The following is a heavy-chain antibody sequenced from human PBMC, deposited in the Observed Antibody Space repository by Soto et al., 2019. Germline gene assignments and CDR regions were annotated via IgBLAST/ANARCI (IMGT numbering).Heavy chain of an antibody. Sequence: QVQVQQSGPGLVKPSETMSLTCTVSSGPSKSHNWGWIRQPPGRGLEWIGYVYDTWSTSYNPSLKSRVTVSADTSTNRISLTLRFVTAADTAVYYGVRQGIGFLHGLVDVWGQGTTVIVSS. CDR2: VYDTWST. J-gene: IGHJ6*01. V-gene: IGHV4-59*08. D-gene: IGHD3-10*01. CDR1: SGPSKSHN. CDR3: VRQGIGFLHGLVDV.